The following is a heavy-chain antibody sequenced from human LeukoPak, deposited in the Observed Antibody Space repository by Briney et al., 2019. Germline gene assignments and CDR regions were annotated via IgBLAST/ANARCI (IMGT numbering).Heavy chain of an antibody. D-gene: IGHD1-26*01. V-gene: IGHV3-64*01. CDR3: ARELYSLYPHDGFDI. J-gene: IGHJ3*02. CDR2: ITANGGST. CDR1: GFTFTSHS. Sequence: GGSQRLSCTPSGFTFTSHSMHWVRQAPGKGLEYVSSITANGGSTYYGNSVRGRFTISRDNSKKTLYLQMGSLRADDMAVYYCARELYSLYPHDGFDIWGQGTMVTVSS.